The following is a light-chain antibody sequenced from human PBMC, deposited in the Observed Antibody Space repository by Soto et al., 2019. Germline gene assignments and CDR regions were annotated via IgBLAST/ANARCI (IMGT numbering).Light chain of an antibody. CDR2: EVS. CDR1: SSDVGGYNY. CDR3: SSSTGSSTYV. J-gene: IGLJ1*01. V-gene: IGLV2-14*01. Sequence: QSVLTQPASVSGSPGQSITISCTGTSSDVGGYNYVSWYQQHPGKTPKLLIFEVSNRPSGVSNRFSGSKSGNTASLTISGLHAEEEADYYCSSSTGSSTYVFVTGTKVTVL.